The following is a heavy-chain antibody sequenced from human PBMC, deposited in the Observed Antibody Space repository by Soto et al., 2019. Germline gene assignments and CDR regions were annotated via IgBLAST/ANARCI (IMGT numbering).Heavy chain of an antibody. Sequence: QVQLQQSGPGLVKPSQTLSLTCAITGDSVSSNSAGWSWVRQSPSSGLEWLGRTYYRSKWYYEYAVSVRGRITINPDTSKNHYSLQLNAVTPEDTAVYFCARGEQYSGRIFDYWGQGTLVTVSS. D-gene: IGHD1-26*01. CDR2: TYYRSKWYY. CDR1: GDSVSSNSAG. J-gene: IGHJ4*01. CDR3: ARGEQYSGRIFDY. V-gene: IGHV6-1*01.